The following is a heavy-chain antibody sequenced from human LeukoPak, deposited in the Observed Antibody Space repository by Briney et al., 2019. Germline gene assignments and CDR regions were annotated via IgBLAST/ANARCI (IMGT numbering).Heavy chain of an antibody. V-gene: IGHV4-59*01. CDR3: ARSGYFDWWNDAFDI. CDR2: IYYSGSA. CDR1: GGSISSYY. Sequence: SETLSLTCTVSGGSISSYYWSWIRQPPGKGLEWIGYIYYSGSANYNPSLKSRVTISVDTSKNQFSLKLSSVTAADTAVYYCARSGYFDWWNDAFDIWGQGTMVTVSS. D-gene: IGHD3-9*01. J-gene: IGHJ3*02.